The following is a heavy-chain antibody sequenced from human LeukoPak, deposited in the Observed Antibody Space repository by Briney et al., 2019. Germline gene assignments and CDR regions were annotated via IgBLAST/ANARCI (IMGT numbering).Heavy chain of an antibody. D-gene: IGHD1-1*01. CDR2: ISAYNGNT. CDR3: ARQIPVPDHPIQELYYFDY. J-gene: IGHJ4*02. Sequence: GASVKVSCKASGYTFTSYGISWVRQAPGQGLEWMGWISAYNGNTNYAQKLQGRVTMTTDTSTSTAHMELRSLRSDDTAVYYCARQIPVPDHPIQELYYFDYWGQGTLVTVSS. CDR1: GYTFTSYG. V-gene: IGHV1-18*01.